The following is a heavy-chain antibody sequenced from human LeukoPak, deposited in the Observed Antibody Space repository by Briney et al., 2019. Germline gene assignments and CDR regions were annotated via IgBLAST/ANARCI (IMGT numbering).Heavy chain of an antibody. Sequence: GGSLRLSCAASGFTFSNYEMNWARQAPGKGLEWVSYISSSGTTTYYADSVKGRFTISRDNAKNSLYLQMNSLRAEDTAVYYCARDEVGATTEFDYWGQGTLVTVSS. D-gene: IGHD1-26*01. CDR2: ISSSGTTT. CDR3: ARDEVGATTEFDY. CDR1: GFTFSNYE. J-gene: IGHJ4*02. V-gene: IGHV3-48*03.